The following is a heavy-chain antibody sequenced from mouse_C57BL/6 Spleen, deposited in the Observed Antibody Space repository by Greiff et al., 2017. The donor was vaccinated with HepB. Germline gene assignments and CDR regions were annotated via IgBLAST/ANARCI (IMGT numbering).Heavy chain of an antibody. CDR3: AKFITTVESFDY. V-gene: IGHV1-82*01. D-gene: IGHD1-1*01. CDR1: GYAFSSSW. Sequence: VQLQQSGPELVKPGASVKISCKASGYAFSSSWMNWVKQRPGKGLEWIGRIYPGDGDTNYNGKFKGKATLTADKSSSTAYMQLSSLTSEDSAVYFGAKFITTVESFDYWGQGTTLTVSS. J-gene: IGHJ2*01. CDR2: IYPGDGDT.